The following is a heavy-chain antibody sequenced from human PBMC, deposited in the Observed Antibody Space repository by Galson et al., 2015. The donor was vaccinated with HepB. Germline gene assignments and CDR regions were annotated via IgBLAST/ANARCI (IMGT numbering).Heavy chain of an antibody. CDR3: ARDRNHLDNRALVY. Sequence: QSGAEVKKPGASVKVSCKASGYTFNSYGFSWVRQAPGQGLEWMGWISAYNGNKNYAQKFQGRVTMTTDTSTSTAYMVLRSLRSDDTAVYYCARDRNHLDNRALVYWGQGTLVTVSS. CDR1: GYTFNSYG. V-gene: IGHV1-18*04. D-gene: IGHD1-14*01. J-gene: IGHJ4*02. CDR2: ISAYNGNK.